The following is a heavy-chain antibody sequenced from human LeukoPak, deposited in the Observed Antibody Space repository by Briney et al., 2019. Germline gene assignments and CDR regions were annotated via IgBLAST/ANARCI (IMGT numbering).Heavy chain of an antibody. D-gene: IGHD3-22*01. CDR2: INPTGTGT. J-gene: IGHJ4*02. CDR1: GYTFINNW. Sequence: GASVKVSCKASGYTFINNWMHWVRQAPGQGLEWIGLINPTGTGTLYAQKFQGRFTMTRDTSISTAYMELSRLRSDDTAVYYCAREGMSLYYYDSSGYYGAQDYWGQGTLVTVSS. V-gene: IGHV1-2*06. CDR3: AREGMSLYYYDSSGYYGAQDY.